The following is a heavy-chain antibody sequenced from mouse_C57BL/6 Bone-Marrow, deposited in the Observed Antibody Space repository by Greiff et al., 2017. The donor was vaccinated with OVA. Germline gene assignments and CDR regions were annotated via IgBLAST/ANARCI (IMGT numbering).Heavy chain of an antibody. CDR2: IYPRSGNT. CDR3: ARSPTTVVAHYAMDY. J-gene: IGHJ4*01. CDR1: GYTFTSYG. Sequence: QVQLKESGAELARPGASVKLSCKASGYTFTSYGISWVKQRTGQGLEWIGEIYPRSGNTEYNEKFKGKATLTADKSSSTAYMELRSLTSEDSAVYFGARSPTTVVAHYAMDYWGQGTSVTVSS. D-gene: IGHD1-1*01. V-gene: IGHV1-81*01.